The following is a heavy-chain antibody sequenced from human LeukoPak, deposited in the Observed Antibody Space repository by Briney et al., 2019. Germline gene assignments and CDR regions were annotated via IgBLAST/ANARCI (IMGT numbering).Heavy chain of an antibody. CDR2: IKSKTDGGTT. CDR1: GFTFSSYE. Sequence: GGSLRLSCAASGFTFSSYEMNWVRQAPGKGLEWVGRIKSKTDGGTTDYAAPVKGRFTISRDDSKNTLYLQMNSLKTEDTAVYYCTTVSGSHYWYYMDVWGKGTTVTVSS. V-gene: IGHV3-15*01. J-gene: IGHJ6*03. D-gene: IGHD1-26*01. CDR3: TTVSGSHYWYYMDV.